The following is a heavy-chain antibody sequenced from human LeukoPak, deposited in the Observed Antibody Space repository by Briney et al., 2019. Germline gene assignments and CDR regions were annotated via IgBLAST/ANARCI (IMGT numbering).Heavy chain of an antibody. D-gene: IGHD3-22*01. CDR2: ISAYNGNT. CDR3: ATYYYYDSSGCYYYYGMDV. Sequence: GASVNVSCKASGYTFTSYGISWVRQAPGQGLEWMGWISAYNGNTNYAQKLQGRVTMTTDTSTSTAYMELRSLRSDDTAVYYCATYYYYDSSGCYYYYGMDVWGQGTTVTVSS. V-gene: IGHV1-18*01. J-gene: IGHJ6*02. CDR1: GYTFTSYG.